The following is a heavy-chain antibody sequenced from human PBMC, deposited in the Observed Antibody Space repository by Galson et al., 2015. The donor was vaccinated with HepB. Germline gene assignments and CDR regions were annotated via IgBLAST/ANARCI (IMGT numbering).Heavy chain of an antibody. V-gene: IGHV5-51*01. D-gene: IGHD3-22*01. Sequence: QSGAEVKKPGESLKISCKGSGYSFTNYWIAWVRQMPGKGLEWMGIIYPGDSDTRYSPSFQGQVTISADKSISTAYLQWGSLKAADTAMYYCARHYDSSGRYYQHWGKGTLVTVSS. CDR1: GYSFTNYW. CDR3: ARHYDSSGRYYQH. CDR2: IYPGDSDT. J-gene: IGHJ1*01.